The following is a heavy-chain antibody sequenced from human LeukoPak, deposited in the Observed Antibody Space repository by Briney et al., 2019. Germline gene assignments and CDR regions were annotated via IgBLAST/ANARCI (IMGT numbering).Heavy chain of an antibody. CDR3: ARDQRASPAAADY. CDR1: GFTFSSSW. CDR2: IKEDGSEK. V-gene: IGHV3-7*01. D-gene: IGHD2-15*01. Sequence: GGSLRLSCAASGFTFSSSWMTWVRQAPGKGLEWVANIKEDGSEKYYVDSVKGRFTISRDNAKNSLYLQMNSLRAEDTAVYYCARDQRASPAAADYWGQGTLVIVSS. J-gene: IGHJ4*02.